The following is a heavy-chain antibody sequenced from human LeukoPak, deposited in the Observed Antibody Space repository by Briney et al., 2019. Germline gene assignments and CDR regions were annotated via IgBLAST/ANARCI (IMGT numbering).Heavy chain of an antibody. V-gene: IGHV1-18*01. CDR3: ARVVGLTGYSSSWYSGYYYYMDV. CDR1: GYTFTSYG. CDR2: ISAYNGNT. D-gene: IGHD6-13*01. J-gene: IGHJ6*03. Sequence: GASVKVSCKASGYTFTSYGISWVRQAPGQGLEWMGWISAYNGNTNYAQKLQGRATMSTDTSTSTGYMELRSLRSDDTAVYYCARVVGLTGYSSSWYSGYYYYMDVWGKGTTVTVSS.